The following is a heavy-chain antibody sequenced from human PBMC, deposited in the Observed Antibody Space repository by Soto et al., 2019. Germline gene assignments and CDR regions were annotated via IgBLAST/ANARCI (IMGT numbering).Heavy chain of an antibody. J-gene: IGHJ4*02. D-gene: IGHD6-19*01. CDR3: ATSRPRIAVAGETEYYFDY. V-gene: IGHV1-2*04. Sequence: ASVKVSCKTSGYTFTDLYMHRVRQAPGQRLEWMGWINPNSGGTKYAQNIQGWVTMTRDTSIRTAYRELSRLRSDDTAVYYCATSRPRIAVAGETEYYFDYWGQGTLVSVYS. CDR1: GYTFTDLY. CDR2: INPNSGGT.